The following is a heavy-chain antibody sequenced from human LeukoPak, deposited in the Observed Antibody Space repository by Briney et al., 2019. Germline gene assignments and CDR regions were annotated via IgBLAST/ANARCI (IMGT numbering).Heavy chain of an antibody. Sequence: PGGSLRLSCAASGFTFSSYGMHWVRQAPGKGLEWVAFIRYDGSNKYYADSVKGRFTISRDNSKNTLYLQMNSLRAEDTAVYYCARDFFKNTYYYDSSGYLNNKGGHGDYWGQGTLVTVSS. J-gene: IGHJ4*02. CDR1: GFTFSSYG. D-gene: IGHD3-22*01. CDR2: IRYDGSNK. CDR3: ARDFFKNTYYYDSSGYLNNKGGHGDY. V-gene: IGHV3-30*02.